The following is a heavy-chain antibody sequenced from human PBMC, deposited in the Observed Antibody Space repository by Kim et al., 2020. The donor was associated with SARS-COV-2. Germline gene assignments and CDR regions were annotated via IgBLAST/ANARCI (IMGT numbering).Heavy chain of an antibody. CDR2: MNPNSGNT. CDR3: AGAEWGDSDYGMDV. CDR1: GYTFTSYD. J-gene: IGHJ6*02. Sequence: ASVKVSCKASGYTFTSYDINWVRQATGQGLEWMGWMNPNSGNTGYAQKFQGRVTMTRNTSISTAYMELSSLRSEDTAVYYCAGAEWGDSDYGMDVWGQGTTVTVSS. V-gene: IGHV1-8*01. D-gene: IGHD2-21*02.